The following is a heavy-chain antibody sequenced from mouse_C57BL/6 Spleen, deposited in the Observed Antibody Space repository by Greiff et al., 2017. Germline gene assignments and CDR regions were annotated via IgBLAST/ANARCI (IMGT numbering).Heavy chain of an antibody. V-gene: IGHV1-18*01. CDR1: GYTFTDYN. J-gene: IGHJ3*01. CDR2: INPNNGGT. Sequence: EVQLQQSGPELVKPGASVKIPCKASGYTFTDYNMDWVKQSHGKSLEWIGDINPNNGGTIYNQKFKGKATLTVDKSSSTAYMELRSLTSEDTAVYYCARSPYGSSTGFAYWGQGTLVTVSA. CDR3: ARSPYGSSTGFAY. D-gene: IGHD1-1*01.